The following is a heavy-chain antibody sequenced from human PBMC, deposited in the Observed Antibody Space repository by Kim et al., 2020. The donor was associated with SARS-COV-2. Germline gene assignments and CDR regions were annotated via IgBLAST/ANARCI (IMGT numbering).Heavy chain of an antibody. V-gene: IGHV3-73*01. J-gene: IGHJ6*02. CDR3: TRHQIAAAGYGMDV. D-gene: IGHD6-25*01. CDR1: GFTFSGSA. Sequence: GGSLRLSCAASGFTFSGSAMHWVRQASGKGLEWVGRIRIKGSNYSTTYAASVTGMFTISRDDSKNTAYLQMNSLKTEDTAVYYCTRHQIAAAGYGMDVWGQGTTVTVSS. CDR2: IRIKGSNYST.